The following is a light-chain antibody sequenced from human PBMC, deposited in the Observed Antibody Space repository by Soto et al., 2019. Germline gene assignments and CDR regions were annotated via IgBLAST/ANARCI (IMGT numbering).Light chain of an antibody. V-gene: IGKV1-27*01. Sequence: DIQMTQSPSSLSASVGDRVTITRRASQGISNYLAWYQQKPAKVPTLLIYAASTLQSGVPSRFSGSGSGTDFTLTISSLQPEDGATYYCQKYNSAPLTFGGGTKVDIK. J-gene: IGKJ4*01. CDR3: QKYNSAPLT. CDR2: AAS. CDR1: QGISNY.